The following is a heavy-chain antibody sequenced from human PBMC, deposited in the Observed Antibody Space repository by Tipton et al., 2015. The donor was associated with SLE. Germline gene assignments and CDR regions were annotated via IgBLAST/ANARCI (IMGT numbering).Heavy chain of an antibody. D-gene: IGHD3-3*01. J-gene: IGHJ4*02. CDR1: GFTFGDFA. V-gene: IGHV3-33*01. CDR2: TWYDGSKK. CDR3: ARGFFHDYWSAEQGRKSFYFDN. Sequence: SLRLSCAAFGFTFGDFAMHWVRQAPGKGLELVAATWYDGSKKFYADSVKGRFTISRDNSKNTLYLQLNSLRVDDTAMYFCARGFFHDYWSAEQGRKSFYFDNWGQGALVTVSS.